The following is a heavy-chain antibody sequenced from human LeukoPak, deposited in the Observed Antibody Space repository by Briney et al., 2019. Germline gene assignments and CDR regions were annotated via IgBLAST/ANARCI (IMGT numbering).Heavy chain of an antibody. D-gene: IGHD3-22*01. Sequence: ASVKVSRKASGYTFTGYYMHWVRQAPGQGLEWMGWINPNSGGTNYAQKFQGRVTMTRDTSISTAYMELSRLRSDDTAVYYCARDAYYYDSSLSYYYYYYMDVWGKGTTVTISS. CDR1: GYTFTGYY. CDR2: INPNSGGT. CDR3: ARDAYYYDSSLSYYYYYYMDV. V-gene: IGHV1-2*02. J-gene: IGHJ6*03.